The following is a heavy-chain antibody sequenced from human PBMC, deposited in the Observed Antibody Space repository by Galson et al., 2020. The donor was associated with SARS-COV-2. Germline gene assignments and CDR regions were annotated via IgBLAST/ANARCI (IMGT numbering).Heavy chain of an antibody. J-gene: IGHJ6*02. CDR1: GFTFSTYP. Sequence: GGSPRLSCAASGFTFSTYPMYWVRQAPGMGLEWVAVISYDGINKHYADSVKGRFTISRENSKNTLYLQMNSLRADDTAVYYCARDSSGEGYYYGMDVWGQGTTVTVSS. D-gene: IGHD7-27*01. V-gene: IGHV3-30-3*01. CDR2: ISYDGINK. CDR3: ARDSSGEGYYYGMDV.